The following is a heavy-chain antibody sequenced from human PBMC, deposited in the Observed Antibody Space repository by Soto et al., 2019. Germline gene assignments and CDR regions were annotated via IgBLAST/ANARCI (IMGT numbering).Heavy chain of an antibody. D-gene: IGHD3-22*01. CDR1: GYTFTSYW. J-gene: IGHJ5*02. CDR2: ISPGDSDT. V-gene: IGHV5-51*01. CDR3: ASPDSSGYYIS. Sequence: GESLKISCEDSGYTFTSYWIAWVRQMPGKGLEWMAIISPGDSDTRYSPSFQGQITISVDKSIRTAYLQWSSLKASDTAIYYCASPDSSGYYISWGQGTLVTVSS.